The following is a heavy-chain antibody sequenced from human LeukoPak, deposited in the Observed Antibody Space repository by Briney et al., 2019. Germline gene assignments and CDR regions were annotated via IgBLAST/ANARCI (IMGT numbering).Heavy chain of an antibody. CDR2: IYYSGST. Sequence: SSETLSLTCTVSGGSISSYYWSWIRQPPGKGLEWIGYIYYSGSTNYNPSLKSRVTISVDTSKNQFSLKLSSVTAADTAVYYCARHPSYYDRIDYWGQGTLVTVSS. D-gene: IGHD3-22*01. CDR1: GGSISSYY. V-gene: IGHV4-59*01. J-gene: IGHJ4*02. CDR3: ARHPSYYDRIDY.